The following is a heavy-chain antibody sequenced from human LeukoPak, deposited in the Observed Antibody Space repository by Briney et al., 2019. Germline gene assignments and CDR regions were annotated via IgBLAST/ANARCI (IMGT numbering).Heavy chain of an antibody. J-gene: IGHJ4*02. CDR3: ASSVYYDSSGYSFFDY. CDR1: GFTFSSYA. D-gene: IGHD3-22*01. CDR2: ISYDGSNK. Sequence: PGRSLRLSCAASGFTFSSYAMHWVRQAPGKGLEWVAVISYDGSNKYYADSVKGRFTISRDNSKNTLYLQMNSLRAEDTAVYYCASSVYYDSSGYSFFDYWGQGTLVTVSS. V-gene: IGHV3-30-3*01.